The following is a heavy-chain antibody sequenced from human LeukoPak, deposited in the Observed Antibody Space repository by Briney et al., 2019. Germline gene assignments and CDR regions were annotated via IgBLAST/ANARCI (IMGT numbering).Heavy chain of an antibody. CDR1: GDSVSRDGAA. J-gene: IGHJ4*02. CDR3: ARDTLAAADS. D-gene: IGHD6-25*01. CDR2: TYYRSNWHN. V-gene: IGHV6-1*01. Sequence: SQTLSLTCAISGDSVSRDGAAWTWIRQSPSRRLEWLGRTYYRSNWHNEYAVSVRGRMAISPDTSKNQFSLHLSSVTPEDTAVYFCARDTLAAADSWGQGALVTVSS.